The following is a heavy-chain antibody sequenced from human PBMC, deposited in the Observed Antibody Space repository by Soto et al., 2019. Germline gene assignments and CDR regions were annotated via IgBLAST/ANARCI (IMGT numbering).Heavy chain of an antibody. J-gene: IGHJ4*02. CDR3: AHFGQWLAPENYFDY. V-gene: IGHV2-5*02. CDR1: VVAVRTREMG. CDR2: IYWDDDK. Sequence: TLTVRGSISVVAVRTREMGVGWIRQPPGKALEWLALIYWDDDKRYSPSLKSRLTITKDTSKNQVVLTMTNMDPVDTATYYCAHFGQWLAPENYFDYWGQGTLVTVSS. D-gene: IGHD6-19*01.